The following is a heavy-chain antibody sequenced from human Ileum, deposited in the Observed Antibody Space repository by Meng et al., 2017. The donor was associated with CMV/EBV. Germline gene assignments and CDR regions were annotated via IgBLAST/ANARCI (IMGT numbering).Heavy chain of an antibody. D-gene: IGHD1-1*01. V-gene: IGHV2-5*02. Sequence: QNALKESCPTLVKPPQTLTLTCTFSGFSLTRSGMGVGWIRQAPGKALEWLALIDWDDDKRYSPSLNNRLTITKDASKNQVVLSMTSMGPVDTATYYCAQTGPVRDYFQSWGQGTLVTVSS. J-gene: IGHJ4*02. CDR2: IDWDDDK. CDR3: AQTGPVRDYFQS. CDR1: GFSLTRSGMG.